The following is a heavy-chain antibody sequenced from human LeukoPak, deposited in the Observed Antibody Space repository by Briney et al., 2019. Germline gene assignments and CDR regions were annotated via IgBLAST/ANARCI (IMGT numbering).Heavy chain of an antibody. CDR3: AIDWNYYDSSGYYPYYYGMDV. CDR1: GFTFSSYS. D-gene: IGHD3-22*01. Sequence: GGSLRLSCAASGFTFSSYSMNWVREAPGKGLEWVSSISSSSSYIYYADSVKGRFTISRDNAKNSLYLQMNSLRAEATAVYYCAIDWNYYDSSGYYPYYYGMDVWGQGTTVTVSS. V-gene: IGHV3-21*01. CDR2: ISSSSSYI. J-gene: IGHJ6*02.